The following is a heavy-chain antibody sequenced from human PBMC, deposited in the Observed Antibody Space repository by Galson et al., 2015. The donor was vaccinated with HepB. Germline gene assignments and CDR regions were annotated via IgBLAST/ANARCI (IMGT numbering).Heavy chain of an antibody. J-gene: IGHJ5*02. CDR1: GFTFSSYS. Sequence: SLRLSCAASGFTFSSYSMNWVRQAPGKGLGWVSYITSSIITIYYADSVKGRFTVSRDNAKNSLYLQMNSLRAEDTAVYYCARGPYYDFWSGPKRGWFDPWGQGTLVTVSS. CDR2: ITSSIITI. CDR3: ARGPYYDFWSGPKRGWFDP. V-gene: IGHV3-48*01. D-gene: IGHD3-3*01.